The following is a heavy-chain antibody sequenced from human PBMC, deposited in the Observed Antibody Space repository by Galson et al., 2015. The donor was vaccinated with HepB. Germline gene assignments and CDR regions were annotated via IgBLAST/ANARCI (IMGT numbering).Heavy chain of an antibody. Sequence: SLRLSCAASGFTFSSYGMHWVRQAPGKGLEWVAVIWYDGSNKYYADSVKGRFTISRDNSKNTLYLQMNSLRAEDTAVYYCARGDIVVSLRAGWYFDLWGRGTLVTVSS. V-gene: IGHV3-33*01. CDR3: ARGDIVVSLRAGWYFDL. J-gene: IGHJ2*01. CDR2: IWYDGSNK. D-gene: IGHD2-15*01. CDR1: GFTFSSYG.